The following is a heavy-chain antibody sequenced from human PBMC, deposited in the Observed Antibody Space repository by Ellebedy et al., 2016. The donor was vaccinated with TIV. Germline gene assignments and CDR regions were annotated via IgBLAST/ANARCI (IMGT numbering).Heavy chain of an antibody. J-gene: IGHJ6*02. CDR2: ISSSRSTI. CDR3: ARDLSTTVTTSRYYYYYGMDV. D-gene: IGHD4-17*01. Sequence: PGGSLRLSCAASGFTFSSYSMNWVRQAPGKGLEWVSYISSSRSTIYYADSVKGRFTISSDNAKNSLYLQMNSLRVEDTAVYYCARDLSTTVTTSRYYYYYGMDVWGQGTTVTVSS. V-gene: IGHV3-48*01. CDR1: GFTFSSYS.